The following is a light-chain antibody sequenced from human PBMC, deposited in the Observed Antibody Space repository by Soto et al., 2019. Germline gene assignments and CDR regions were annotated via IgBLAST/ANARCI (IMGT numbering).Light chain of an antibody. J-gene: IGKJ1*01. CDR3: HQRQSWPRT. CDR1: QYINTR. CDR2: QTS. V-gene: IGKV3-11*01. Sequence: EIVLTQSPATLSSFPGDRVTLSCRASQYINTRLAWYQHRPGQAPRPLIYQTSIRAAGIPARFSASGSGTDFTLTISDVQNEDFALYYCHQRQSWPRTFGQGTKVDIK.